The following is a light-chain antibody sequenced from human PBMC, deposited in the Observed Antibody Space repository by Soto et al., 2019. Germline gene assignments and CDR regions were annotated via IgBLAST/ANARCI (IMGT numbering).Light chain of an antibody. V-gene: IGKV3-15*01. J-gene: IGKJ2*01. CDR1: QRVSTN. CDR2: AAS. Sequence: IVMTQSPATLPVSRGERATLSCRATQRVSTNLAWYQQKPGQAPRLLIYAASARATGVPARFSCSGSGTEFTLTISSLQSEDFALYYCQQYNNWPYTVGQGTKVDIK. CDR3: QQYNNWPYT.